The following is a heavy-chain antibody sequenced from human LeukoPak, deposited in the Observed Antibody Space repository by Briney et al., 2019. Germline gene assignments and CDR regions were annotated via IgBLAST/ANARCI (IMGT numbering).Heavy chain of an antibody. CDR1: GYTFTSYY. D-gene: IGHD4-11*01. CDR3: ARGGDYSNPLDY. CDR2: LNPDSGGT. J-gene: IGHJ4*02. Sequence: GASVKVSCKASGYTFTSYYMHWVRQAPGQGLEWMGRLNPDSGGTNYAQKFQGRVTMTRDTSISTAYMELNSLTSDDTAVYYCARGGDYSNPLDYWGQGTLVTVSS. V-gene: IGHV1-2*06.